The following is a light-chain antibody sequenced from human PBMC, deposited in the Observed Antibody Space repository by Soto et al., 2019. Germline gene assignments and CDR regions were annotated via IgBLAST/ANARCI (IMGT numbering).Light chain of an antibody. Sequence: DIQMTQSPSTLSASVGDRVTLTCRASQSISSRLAWYQQKPGRAPKLLIYDASSLESGVPSRFSVSGSGTEFTLTISRLQPDDFATYYCQQYNSYRTFGQGTKVEIK. CDR2: DAS. J-gene: IGKJ1*01. V-gene: IGKV1-5*01. CDR3: QQYNSYRT. CDR1: QSISSR.